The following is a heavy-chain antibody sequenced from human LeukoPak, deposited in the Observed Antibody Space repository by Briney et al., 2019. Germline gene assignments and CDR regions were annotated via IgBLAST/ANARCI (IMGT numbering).Heavy chain of an antibody. V-gene: IGHV3-30*04. D-gene: IGHD2-15*01. CDR3: ARHLSVRWPESMFDY. CDR2: ISYDGSNK. Sequence: PGRSLRLSCAASGFTFSSYAMHWVRQAPGKGLEWVAVISYDGSNKYYADSVKGRFTISRDNSKNTLYLQMNSLRAEDTAVYYCARHLSVRWPESMFDYWGQGTLVTVPS. J-gene: IGHJ4*02. CDR1: GFTFSSYA.